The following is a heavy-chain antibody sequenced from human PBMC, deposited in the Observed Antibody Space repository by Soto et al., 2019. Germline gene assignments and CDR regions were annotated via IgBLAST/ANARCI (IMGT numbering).Heavy chain of an antibody. J-gene: IGHJ6*02. CDR1: GFSFGSYE. D-gene: IGHD4-17*01. CDR2: TSYDGSIN. Sequence: LRLSCAGSGFSFGSYEMHWVRQAPGKGLEWVTFTSYDGSINYYADSVKGRFTMSRDNSKNLLYLQMNSLRTEDTAVYYCVRRSTVSYYAVDDWGQGTTVTVSS. CDR3: VRRSTVSYYAVDD. V-gene: IGHV3-30*04.